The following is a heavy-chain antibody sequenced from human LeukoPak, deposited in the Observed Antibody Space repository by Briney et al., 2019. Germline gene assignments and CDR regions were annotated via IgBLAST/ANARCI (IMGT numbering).Heavy chain of an antibody. J-gene: IGHJ4*02. CDR3: ARASDYGGNPHFDY. CDR2: IIPIFGTA. V-gene: IGHV1-69*13. CDR1: GYTFTAYY. Sequence: SVKVSCKASGYTFTAYYIHWVRQAPGQGLEWMGGIIPIFGTANYAQKFQGRVTITADESTSTAYMELSSLRSEDTAVYYCARASDYGGNPHFDYWGQGTLVTVSS. D-gene: IGHD4-23*01.